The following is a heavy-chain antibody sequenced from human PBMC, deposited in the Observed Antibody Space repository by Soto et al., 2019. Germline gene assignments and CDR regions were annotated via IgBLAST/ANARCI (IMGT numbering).Heavy chain of an antibody. D-gene: IGHD2-15*01. CDR2: IYHSGST. CDR3: ARATILYCSGGSCYSGAFDI. CDR1: SGSISSSNW. Sequence: NPSETLSLTCAVSSGSISSSNWWSWVRQPPGKGLEWIGEIYHSGSTNYNPSLKSRVTISVDKSKNQFSLKLSSVTAADTAVHYCARATILYCSGGSCYSGAFDIWGQGTMVTVSS. J-gene: IGHJ3*02. V-gene: IGHV4-4*02.